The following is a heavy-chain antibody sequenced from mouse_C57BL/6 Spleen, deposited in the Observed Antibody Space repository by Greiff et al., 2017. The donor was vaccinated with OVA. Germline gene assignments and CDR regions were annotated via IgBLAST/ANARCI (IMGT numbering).Heavy chain of an antibody. CDR3: ATHPLFDY. V-gene: IGHV1-50*01. CDR2: IDPSDSYT. J-gene: IGHJ2*01. CDR1: GYTFTSYW. Sequence: QVQLQQSGAELVKPGASVKLSCKASGYTFTSYWMQWVKQRPGQGLEWIGEIDPSDSYTNYNQKFKGKATLTVDTSSSTAYMQLSSLTSEDSAVYYCATHPLFDYWGQGTTLTVSS.